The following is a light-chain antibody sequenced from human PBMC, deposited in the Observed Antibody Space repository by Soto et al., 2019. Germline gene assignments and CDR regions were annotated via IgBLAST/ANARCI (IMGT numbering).Light chain of an antibody. CDR2: RNN. CDR1: SSNIGSNY. V-gene: IGLV1-47*01. J-gene: IGLJ1*01. CDR3: AAWDDSLSVLYV. Sequence: KRVTISCSGSSSNIGSNYVYWYQQLPGTAPKLLIYRNNQRPSGVPDRFSGSKSGTSASLAISGLRSEDDADYYCAAWDDSLSVLYVFGTGTKVTVL.